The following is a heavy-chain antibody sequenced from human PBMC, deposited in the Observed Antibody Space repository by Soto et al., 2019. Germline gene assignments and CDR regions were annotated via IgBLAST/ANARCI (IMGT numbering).Heavy chain of an antibody. CDR3: ARPYYDFWSGYYTGPYYYYGMDV. D-gene: IGHD3-3*01. Sequence: PGGSLRLSCAASGFTFSSYAMHWVRQAPGKGLEWVAVISYDGSNKYYADSVKGRFTISRDNSKNTLYLQMNSLRAEDTAVYYCARPYYDFWSGYYTGPYYYYGMDVWGQGTTVTVSS. J-gene: IGHJ6*02. V-gene: IGHV3-30-3*01. CDR1: GFTFSSYA. CDR2: ISYDGSNK.